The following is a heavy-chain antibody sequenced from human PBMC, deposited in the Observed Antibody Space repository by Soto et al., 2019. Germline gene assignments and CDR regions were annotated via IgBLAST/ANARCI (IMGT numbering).Heavy chain of an antibody. V-gene: IGHV4-31*03. CDR1: GGSISSRGYY. Sequence: SETLSLTCTVSGGSISSRGYYCSWTRQFPGKGLEWIGYVSYSESTDYNPSLKSRVTISADTSKNQFSLKLSSVTAADTAVYYCAGGNDYAKIGYWGQGAQVTVSS. J-gene: IGHJ4*02. CDR2: VSYSEST. CDR3: AGGNDYAKIGY. D-gene: IGHD4-17*01.